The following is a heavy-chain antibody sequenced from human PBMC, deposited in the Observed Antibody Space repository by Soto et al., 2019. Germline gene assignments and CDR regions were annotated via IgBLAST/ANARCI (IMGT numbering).Heavy chain of an antibody. V-gene: IGHV1-58*01. Sequence: QMQLVQSGPEVKKPGTSVKVSCKASGFTFTSSAVQWVRQARGQRIAWVGWIVVGSGNTNYAQKFQEGVTITRNMSTSTAYMELSSLRSEDTAVYYCAADKFGYCSGGSCFLPVPFDIWGQGTMVTVSS. CDR3: AADKFGYCSGGSCFLPVPFDI. CDR1: GFTFTSSA. J-gene: IGHJ3*02. D-gene: IGHD2-15*01. CDR2: IVVGSGNT.